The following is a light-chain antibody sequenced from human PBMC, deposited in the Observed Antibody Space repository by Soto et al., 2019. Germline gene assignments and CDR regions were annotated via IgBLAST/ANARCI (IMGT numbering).Light chain of an antibody. J-gene: IGLJ2*01. CDR2: LNSDGSH. CDR3: QTWGTGIVV. CDR1: SGHSSYA. Sequence: QSVLTQSPSASASLGASVKLTCTLSSGHSSYAIAWHQQQPEKGPRYLMKLNSDGSHSKGDGIPDRFSGSSSGAERYLTISSLQSEDEADYYCQTWGTGIVVFGGGIQLTVL. V-gene: IGLV4-69*01.